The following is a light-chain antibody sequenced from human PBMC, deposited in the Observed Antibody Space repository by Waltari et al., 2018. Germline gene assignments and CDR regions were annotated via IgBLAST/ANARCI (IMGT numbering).Light chain of an antibody. CDR2: DVS. Sequence: QSALTQPASVSGSPGQSIAISCTGTTSDVGGYEYVSWYQQHPGKAPKLMIYDVSNRPSGVSNRFSGSKSGNTASLTISGLQAEDEADYYCSSYTTSGTLFGTGTKVTVL. CDR3: SSYTTSGTL. V-gene: IGLV2-14*03. CDR1: TSDVGGYEY. J-gene: IGLJ1*01.